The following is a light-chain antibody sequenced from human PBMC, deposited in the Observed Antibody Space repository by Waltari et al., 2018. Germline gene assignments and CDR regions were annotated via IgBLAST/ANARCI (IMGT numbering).Light chain of an antibody. CDR3: HSFDNNLSGSV. V-gene: IGLV1-40*01. CDR1: SSNFGAGYD. CDR2: GDT. J-gene: IGLJ3*02. Sequence: QSVLTQPPSMSGAPGQKVTIPCTGGSSNFGAGYDVHWYQQFPGADPKLLIIGDTSLASAVAGRFSGSKSGTSAALAIAGLQSEDEAVYYCHSFDNNLSGSVFGGGTKLTVL.